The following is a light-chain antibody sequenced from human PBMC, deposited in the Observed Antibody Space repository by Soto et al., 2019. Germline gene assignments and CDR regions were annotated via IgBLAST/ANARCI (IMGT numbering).Light chain of an antibody. V-gene: IGKV1-39*01. CDR2: DAS. CDR1: QSITTF. Sequence: DIQMTQSPSSLSPSVRDRVSITCRASQSITTFLNWYRHKPGEAPELMISDASTLQKGAPSRFSGSGSGTDFTLTSSGLQPEDSATYYCQQSYSPPYTFGPGTKVDIK. J-gene: IGKJ2*01. CDR3: QQSYSPPYT.